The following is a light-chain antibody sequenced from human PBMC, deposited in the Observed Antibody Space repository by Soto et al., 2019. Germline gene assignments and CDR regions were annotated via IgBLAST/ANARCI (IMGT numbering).Light chain of an antibody. V-gene: IGKV3-20*01. CDR1: QSVSSSY. J-gene: IGKJ2*01. CDR2: GAS. CDR3: QQYGSPPPEDP. Sequence: EIVLTQSPGTLSLSPGERATLSCRASQSVSSSYLAWYQQKPGQAPRLLIYGASSRATGIPDRFSGSGSGTDFNLTISRLEPEEFAVYYCQQYGSPPPEDPFGQGTKLEIK.